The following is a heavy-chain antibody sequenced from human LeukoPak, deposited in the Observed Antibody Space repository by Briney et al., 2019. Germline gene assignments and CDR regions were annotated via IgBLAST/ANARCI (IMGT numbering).Heavy chain of an antibody. CDR1: GFTFSSYG. CDR2: VNRDGSET. J-gene: IGHJ6*02. D-gene: IGHD2-8*01. Sequence: GRSLRLSCTASGFTFSSYGMHWVRQAPGRGPEWVANVNRDGSETYYLDSVKGRFTISRDNAKNSLYLQMNSLRAEDTALYYCVRNNAMDVWGQGTTVIVSS. CDR3: VRNNAMDV. V-gene: IGHV3-7*03.